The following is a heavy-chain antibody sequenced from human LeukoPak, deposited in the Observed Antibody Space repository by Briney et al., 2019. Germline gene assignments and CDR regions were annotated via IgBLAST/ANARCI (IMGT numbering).Heavy chain of an antibody. D-gene: IGHD2-15*01. J-gene: IGHJ4*02. CDR3: ARRYCSGGTCAFDY. CDR1: GFTFSSYA. Sequence: GGSLRLSCAASGFTFSSYAMSWVRQAPGKGLEWTSYISGGGSNTIYYADSVKGRFTISRDNAKNSLYLQMSSLRVEDSAVYYCARRYCSGGTCAFDYWGQGTLVTVSS. V-gene: IGHV3-48*01. CDR2: ISGGGSNTI.